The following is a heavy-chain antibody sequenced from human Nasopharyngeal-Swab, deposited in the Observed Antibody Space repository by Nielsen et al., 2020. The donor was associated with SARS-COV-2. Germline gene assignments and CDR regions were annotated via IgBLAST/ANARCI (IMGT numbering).Heavy chain of an antibody. J-gene: IGHJ4*02. D-gene: IGHD6-13*01. CDR1: GFTFNSYA. CDR3: ARVRGVSSKWYPFDY. Sequence: GGSLRLPCVASGFTFNSYAMHWVRQAPGKGLEWVAVISNDGSDKYYADSAKGRFTISRDNSTNTLYLQMNSLSAEDTALYYCARVRGVSSKWYPFDYWGQGTLVTVSS. CDR2: ISNDGSDK. V-gene: IGHV3-30*04.